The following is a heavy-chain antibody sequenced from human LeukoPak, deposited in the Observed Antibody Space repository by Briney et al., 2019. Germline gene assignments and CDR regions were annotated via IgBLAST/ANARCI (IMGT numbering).Heavy chain of an antibody. V-gene: IGHV3-23*01. D-gene: IGHD6-25*01. CDR3: AKAMGRTASTANDH. J-gene: IGHJ4*02. Sequence: SGGSLRFSCAASGFSFSSFAMSWVRQAPGKGLEWVSSISGSGDSTFYADSVKGRFTISRDNSKNTLYLQMNSLRAEDTALYYCAKAMGRTASTANDHWRLGPLLTVSS. CDR2: ISGSGDST. CDR1: GFSFSSFA.